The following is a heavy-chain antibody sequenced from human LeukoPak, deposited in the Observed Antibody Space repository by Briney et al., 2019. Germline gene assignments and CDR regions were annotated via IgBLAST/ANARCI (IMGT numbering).Heavy chain of an antibody. CDR2: TIPIFGTA. Sequence: ASVTVSCTASGGTFSSYAISWVRQAPGQGLEWMGGTIPIFGTANYAQKFQGRVTITADESTSTVYMELSSLRSEDTAVYYCARDTAPYDSSGSNWFDPWGQGTLVTVSS. CDR3: ARDTAPYDSSGSNWFDP. CDR1: GGTFSSYA. J-gene: IGHJ5*02. D-gene: IGHD3-22*01. V-gene: IGHV1-69*13.